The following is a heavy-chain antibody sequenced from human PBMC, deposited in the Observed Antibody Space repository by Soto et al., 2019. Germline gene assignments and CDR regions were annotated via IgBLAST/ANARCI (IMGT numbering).Heavy chain of an antibody. J-gene: IGHJ4*02. CDR2: IKQDGSEK. D-gene: IGHD4-17*01. Sequence: LRLSCAAPGFTFWRHWMIWVRQAPGGVLEWVANIKQDGSEKYYVDSVKGRFTMSKDNVKNSLYLQMNSLRAEDTAVYYCARVRYGGNSYYFDYWGQGTLVTVSS. CDR1: GFTFWRHW. V-gene: IGHV3-7*03. CDR3: ARVRYGGNSYYFDY.